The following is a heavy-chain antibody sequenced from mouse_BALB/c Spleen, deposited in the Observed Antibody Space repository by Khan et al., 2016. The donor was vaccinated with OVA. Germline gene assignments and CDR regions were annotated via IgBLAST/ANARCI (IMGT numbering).Heavy chain of an antibody. CDR1: GFTFSNYA. J-gene: IGHJ3*01. CDR2: ISIGDIT. Sequence: EVELVESGGGLVKPGGSLKLSCAASGFTFSNYAMPWVRQSPEKRLEWVASISIGDITNYPASVKGRFTISRVNARNSLYLQMSSLRSEDTAMYYCARDYWFAYWGQGTLVTVSA. V-gene: IGHV5-6-5*01. CDR3: ARDYWFAY.